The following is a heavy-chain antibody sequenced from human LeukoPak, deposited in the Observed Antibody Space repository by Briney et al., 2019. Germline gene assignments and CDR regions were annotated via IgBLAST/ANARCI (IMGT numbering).Heavy chain of an antibody. CDR3: ARDQNYGGNSQAFDI. CDR1: GFTFSSYW. J-gene: IGHJ3*02. D-gene: IGHD4-17*01. V-gene: IGHV3-7*01. Sequence: AGGSLSLSCAASGFTFSSYWMSWVRQAPGKGLEWVANIKQDGSEKYYVDSVKGRFTISRDNAKNSLYLQMNSLRAEDTAVYYCARDQNYGGNSQAFDIWGQGTMVTVSS. CDR2: IKQDGSEK.